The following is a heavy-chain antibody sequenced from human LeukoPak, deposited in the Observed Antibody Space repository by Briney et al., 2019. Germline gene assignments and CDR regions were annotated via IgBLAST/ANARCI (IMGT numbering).Heavy chain of an antibody. D-gene: IGHD5-18*01. CDR1: GFSLRDYY. Sequence: GGSLRLSCAASGFSLRDYYMTWIRQTPGKGLEWVSYMSSGASTINYADSVKGRFTISRDNARNSLYLQMNSLRAEDTAVYYCARRGIQQWSFDYWGQGTLVTVSS. J-gene: IGHJ4*02. CDR2: MSSGASTI. V-gene: IGHV3-11*04. CDR3: ARRGIQQWSFDY.